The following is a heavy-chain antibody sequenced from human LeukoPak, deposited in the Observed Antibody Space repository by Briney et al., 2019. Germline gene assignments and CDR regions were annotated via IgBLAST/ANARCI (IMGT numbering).Heavy chain of an antibody. CDR1: GFTFSSYA. D-gene: IGHD2-21*02. CDR3: AKSYCGGDCYPDY. J-gene: IGHJ4*02. Sequence: PGGSLRLSRAASGFTFSSYAMSWVRQAPGKGLEWVSAISGRGGSTYYADSVKGRFTVSRDNSENTLFLQMNSLRAEDTAVYYCAKSYCGGDCYPDYWGQGTLVTVSS. V-gene: IGHV3-23*01. CDR2: ISGRGGST.